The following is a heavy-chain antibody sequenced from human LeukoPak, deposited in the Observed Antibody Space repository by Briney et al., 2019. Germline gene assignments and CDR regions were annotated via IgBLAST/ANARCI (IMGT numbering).Heavy chain of an antibody. CDR1: GGSISSYY. CDR2: MYYSGST. V-gene: IGHV4-59*01. Sequence: SETLSLTCIVSGGSISSYYWSWIRQPPGKGLEWIGYMYYSGSTNYNPSLKSRVTILVDTSRNQFSLKLRSVTAADTAVYYCARNGGSYSLDFWGQGTLVTASS. D-gene: IGHD1-26*01. J-gene: IGHJ4*02. CDR3: ARNGGSYSLDF.